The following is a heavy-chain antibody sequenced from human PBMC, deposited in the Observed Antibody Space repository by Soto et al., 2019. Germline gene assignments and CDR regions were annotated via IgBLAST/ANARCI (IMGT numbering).Heavy chain of an antibody. CDR1: GYTFTNYG. V-gene: IGHV1-18*01. CDR3: ARGQQGYSSSWQIIDY. D-gene: IGHD6-13*01. Sequence: QVQLVQSGAEVKNPGASVKVSYKASGYTFTNYGINWVRQAPGQGLEWMGWISAYNGNTNYVQKIQDRVTMTTDTSTSTAYMELRSLRSDDTAVYYCARGQQGYSSSWQIIDYWGQGTLVTVSS. CDR2: ISAYNGNT. J-gene: IGHJ4*02.